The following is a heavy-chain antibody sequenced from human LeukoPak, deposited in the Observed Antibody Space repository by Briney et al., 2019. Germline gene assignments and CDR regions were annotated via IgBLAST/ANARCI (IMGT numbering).Heavy chain of an antibody. J-gene: IGHJ4*02. CDR1: GGSISSYY. Sequence: SETPSLTCTVSGGSISSYYWSWIRQPPGKGLEWIGYIYYSGSTNYSPSLKSRVTISVDTSKNQFSLKLSSVTAADTAVYYCARGYSYGSISFDYWGQGTLVTVSS. V-gene: IGHV4-59*01. D-gene: IGHD5-18*01. CDR3: ARGYSYGSISFDY. CDR2: IYYSGST.